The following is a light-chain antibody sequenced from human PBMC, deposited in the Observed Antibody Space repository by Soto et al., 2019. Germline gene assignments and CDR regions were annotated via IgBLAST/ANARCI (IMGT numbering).Light chain of an antibody. CDR1: QSIFNF. CDR2: AAS. CDR3: QQLYSLPFT. Sequence: DIQMTQSPSSLSASVGDRVTISCRASQSIFNFLNWYQQKPGKAPKVLIYAASTLQSGVPSRFSGSGSGTEFTLTISSLLPEDFATYHCQQLYSLPFTFGQGTRLENK. J-gene: IGKJ5*01. V-gene: IGKV1-9*01.